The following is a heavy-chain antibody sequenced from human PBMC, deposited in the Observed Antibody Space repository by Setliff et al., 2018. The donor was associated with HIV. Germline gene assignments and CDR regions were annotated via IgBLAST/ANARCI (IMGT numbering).Heavy chain of an antibody. D-gene: IGHD3-10*01. CDR1: GGTFSSYP. J-gene: IGHJ4*02. V-gene: IGHV1-69*13. CDR2: IIPIFGTT. CDR3: ARDFGAGFTCLDY. Sequence: SVKVPCKASGGTFSSYPISWVRQAPGQGHEWMGGIIPIFGTTHYAQKFQGRVTVTADESTSTASMQLSSLRSDDTAVYYCARDFGAGFTCLDYWGQGTLVTVSS.